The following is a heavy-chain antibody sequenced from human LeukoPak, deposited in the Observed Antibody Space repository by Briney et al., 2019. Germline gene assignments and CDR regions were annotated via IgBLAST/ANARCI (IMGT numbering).Heavy chain of an antibody. CDR1: GGSISSSSYY. D-gene: IGHD6-25*01. Sequence: SETLSLTCTVSGGSISSSSYYWSWIRQPAGKGLEWIERIYTSGSTNYNPSLKSRVTMTVDTSKNQFSLKLSSVTAADTAVYYCARVLPHSSGWYDYYYMDVWGKGTTVTVSS. J-gene: IGHJ6*03. CDR2: IYTSGST. V-gene: IGHV4-61*02. CDR3: ARVLPHSSGWYDYYYMDV.